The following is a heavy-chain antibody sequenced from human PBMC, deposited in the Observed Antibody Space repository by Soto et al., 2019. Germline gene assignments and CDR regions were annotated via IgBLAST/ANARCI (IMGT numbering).Heavy chain of an antibody. CDR2: IYYSGST. CDR3: ARYPVLRFLEWLLYVDY. D-gene: IGHD3-3*01. V-gene: IGHV4-39*01. Sequence: SETLSLTCTVSGGSISSSSYYWGWIRQPPGKGLEWIGSIYYSGSTYYNPSLKSRVTISVDTSKNQFSLKLSSVTAADTAVYYCARYPVLRFLEWLLYVDYWGQGTLVTVSS. CDR1: GGSISSSSYY. J-gene: IGHJ4*02.